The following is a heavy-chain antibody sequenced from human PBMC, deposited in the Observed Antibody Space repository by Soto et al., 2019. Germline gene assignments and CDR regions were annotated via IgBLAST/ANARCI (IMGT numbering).Heavy chain of an antibody. D-gene: IGHD5-12*01. CDR2: IKSKTDGGTP. Sequence: GGSLRLSCAASGFTFTTAWINWVRQAPGKGLEWVGRIKSKTDGGTPDFAAPVRGRFTISRDNSKHSLFLQMTSLRTEDTAFYFCARGPLRGGYNLSDFDYWGPGTLVTVSS. V-gene: IGHV3-15*07. CDR3: ARGPLRGGYNLSDFDY. CDR1: GFTFTTAW. J-gene: IGHJ4*02.